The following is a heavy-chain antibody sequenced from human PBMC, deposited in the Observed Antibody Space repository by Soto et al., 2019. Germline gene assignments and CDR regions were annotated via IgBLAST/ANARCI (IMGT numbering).Heavy chain of an antibody. CDR1: GYSFTSYW. Sequence: GESLKISCKGSGYSFTSYWIGWVRQMPGKGLEWMGIIYPGDSDTRYSPSFQGQVTISADKSISTAYLQWSSLKASDTAMYYCARHNVGYCSTTRCFTAFYYYYGMDVWGQGTTVTVSS. J-gene: IGHJ6*02. CDR2: IYPGDSDT. D-gene: IGHD2-2*01. CDR3: ARHNVGYCSTTRCFTAFYYYYGMDV. V-gene: IGHV5-51*01.